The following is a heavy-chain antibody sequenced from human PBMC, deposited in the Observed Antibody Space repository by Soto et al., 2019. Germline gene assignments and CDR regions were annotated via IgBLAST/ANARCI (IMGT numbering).Heavy chain of an antibody. CDR3: ARDRGDGSGSLFYYGMDV. D-gene: IGHD3-10*01. CDR2: IYYSGST. Sequence: TLSLTCTVSGGSISSGDYYWSWIRQPPGKGLEWIGYIYYSGSTYYNPSLKSRVTISVDTSKNQFSLKLSSVTAADTAVYYCARDRGDGSGSLFYYGMDVWGQGTTVTVSS. V-gene: IGHV4-30-4*01. J-gene: IGHJ6*02. CDR1: GGSISSGDYY.